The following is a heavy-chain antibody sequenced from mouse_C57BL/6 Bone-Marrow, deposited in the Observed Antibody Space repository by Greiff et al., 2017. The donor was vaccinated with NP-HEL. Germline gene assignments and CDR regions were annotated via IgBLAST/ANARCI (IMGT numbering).Heavy chain of an antibody. CDR3: ARDGYSDY. CDR2: SRNKANDYTT. V-gene: IGHV7-1*01. CDR1: GFTFSDFY. D-gene: IGHD2-12*01. Sequence: EVKLVESGGGLVQSGRSLRLSCATSGFTFSDFYMEWVRQAPGKGLEWIAASRNKANDYTTEYSASVKGRFIVSRDTSQSILYLQMNALRAEDTAIYYCARDGYSDYWGQGTTLTVSS. J-gene: IGHJ2*01.